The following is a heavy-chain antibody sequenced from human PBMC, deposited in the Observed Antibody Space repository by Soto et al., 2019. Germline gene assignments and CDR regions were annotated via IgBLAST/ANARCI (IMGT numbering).Heavy chain of an antibody. CDR3: ARGRSVSDH. CDR1: GFTFSTYW. V-gene: IGHV3-7*03. CDR2: IQPDGSEK. J-gene: IGHJ4*02. Sequence: VQLVDSGGGLVQPGGSLRLSCAASGFTFSTYWMSWVRPAPGKGLEWVANIQPDGSEKYYVDTVKGRFTISSDNTRNSLYLQMNSLRPEDTAVYYCARGRSVSDHWGQGTLVTVSS.